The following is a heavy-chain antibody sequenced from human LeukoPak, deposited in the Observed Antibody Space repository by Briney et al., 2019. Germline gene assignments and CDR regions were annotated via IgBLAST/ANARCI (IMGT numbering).Heavy chain of an antibody. CDR2: IVVGSGNT. J-gene: IGHJ4*02. CDR1: GFTFTSSA. CDR3: AATRRDGYNFFDY. D-gene: IGHD5-24*01. V-gene: IGHV1-58*02. Sequence: VASVKVSCQVSGFTFTSSAMQWVRQARGQRLEWIGWIVVGSGNTNYAQKFQERVTITRDMSTSTAYMELSSLRSEDTAVYYCAATRRDGYNFFDYWGQGTLVTVSS.